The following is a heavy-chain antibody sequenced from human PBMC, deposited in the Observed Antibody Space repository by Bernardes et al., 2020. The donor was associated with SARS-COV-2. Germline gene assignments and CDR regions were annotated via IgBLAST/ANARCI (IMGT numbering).Heavy chain of an antibody. Sequence: SETLSLTCTVSGDSIHSLNAYYWVWIRQPPGKGMEYVGHIYYSETARYNPSLKSRVILSLDKSNNQFSLRLRSVTTADTGVYYCARGRIDDFWSGLIDHWGQGTLVSVSA. J-gene: IGHJ1*01. CDR2: IYYSETA. V-gene: IGHV4-61*05. CDR1: GDSIHSLNAYY. D-gene: IGHD3-3*01. CDR3: ARGRIDDFWSGLIDH.